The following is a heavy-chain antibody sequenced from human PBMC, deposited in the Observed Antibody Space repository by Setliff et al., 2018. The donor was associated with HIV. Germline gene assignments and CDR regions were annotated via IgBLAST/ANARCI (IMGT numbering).Heavy chain of an antibody. CDR3: ACGAAAGTDYYYYYYMDV. V-gene: IGHV4-30-4*08. D-gene: IGHD6-13*01. CDR1: GASINSGSYY. CDR2: IYYSGST. J-gene: IGHJ6*03. Sequence: PSETLSLTCSVSGASINSGSYYWTWIRQHPGKGLEWIGYIYYSGSTYYNPSLKSRVTISVDTSKNQFSLKLSSVTAADTAVYYCACGAAAGTDYYYYYYMDVWGKGTTVTVSS.